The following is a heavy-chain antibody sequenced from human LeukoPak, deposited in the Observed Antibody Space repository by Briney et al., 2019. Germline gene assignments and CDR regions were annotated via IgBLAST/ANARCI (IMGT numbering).Heavy chain of an antibody. CDR1: GGTFSSYA. V-gene: IGHV1-69*06. D-gene: IGHD2-15*01. J-gene: IGHJ6*04. CDR2: QLPICGTA. Sequence: GSSVKVSCKASGGTFSSYAISWVRQAPGQGLDWMGGQLPICGTANYAQKFQGRVTITADKSTSTAYMELSSLRSEDTAVYYCARSIVVVVAATHYYYGMDVWGKGTTVTVSS. CDR3: ARSIVVVVAATHYYYGMDV.